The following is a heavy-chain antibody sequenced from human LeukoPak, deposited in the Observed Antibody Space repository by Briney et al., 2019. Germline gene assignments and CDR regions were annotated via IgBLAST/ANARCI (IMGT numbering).Heavy chain of an antibody. D-gene: IGHD6-13*01. CDR3: ARDRVWTILY. J-gene: IGHJ4*02. V-gene: IGHV3-7*01. CDR2: INQDGSET. Sequence: GGSLRLSCVGSGFTFSNYWMNWVRQAPGKGLEWVANINQDGSETYYVDSVKGRFTISRDNARNSLYLQVNSLRAEHTAVYYCARDRVWTILYWGQGTVVTVSS. CDR1: GFTFSNYW.